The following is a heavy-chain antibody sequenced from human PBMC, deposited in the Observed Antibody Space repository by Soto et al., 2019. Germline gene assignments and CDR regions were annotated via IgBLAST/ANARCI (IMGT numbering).Heavy chain of an antibody. Sequence: QLLQSGGGLVQPGGSLTLSCAASGFTFGTTDMSWVRQAPGEGLEWVSTIDGSGGITYYADSVKGRFTISRDNSRNTVYLQMNILRGDDTALYYCVKNSGGFNTWGQGALVTVSS. D-gene: IGHD3-10*01. J-gene: IGHJ5*02. CDR3: VKNSGGFNT. V-gene: IGHV3-23*01. CDR2: IDGSGGIT. CDR1: GFTFGTTD.